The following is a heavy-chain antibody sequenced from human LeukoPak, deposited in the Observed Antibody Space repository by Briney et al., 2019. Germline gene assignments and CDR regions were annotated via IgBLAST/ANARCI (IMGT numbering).Heavy chain of an antibody. Sequence: SETLSLTCTVSGGSISSSSYYWGWIRQPPGKGLEWIGSIYYSGSTYYNPSLKSRVTISVDTSKNQFSLKLSSVTAADTAVYYCAQCSGGSRGASDYWGQGTLVTVSS. CDR1: GGSISSSSYY. D-gene: IGHD6-19*01. J-gene: IGHJ4*02. V-gene: IGHV4-39*01. CDR3: AQCSGGSRGASDY. CDR2: IYYSGST.